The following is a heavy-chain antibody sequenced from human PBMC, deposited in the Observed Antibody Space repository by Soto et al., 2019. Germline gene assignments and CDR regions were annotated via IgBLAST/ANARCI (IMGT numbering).Heavy chain of an antibody. CDR1: GYSFTSYW. J-gene: IGHJ4*02. CDR2: IYPGDSDT. D-gene: IGHD3-3*01. CDR3: ACVMSSHCDCWVGHWIGAWYLDY. Sequence: GESLKISCKGSGYSFTSYWIGWVRQMPGKGLEWMGIIYPGDSDTRYSPSFQGQVTISADKSISTAYLQWSSLKASDTAMYYCACVMSSHCDCWVGHWIGAWYLDYWVEVTL. V-gene: IGHV5-51*01.